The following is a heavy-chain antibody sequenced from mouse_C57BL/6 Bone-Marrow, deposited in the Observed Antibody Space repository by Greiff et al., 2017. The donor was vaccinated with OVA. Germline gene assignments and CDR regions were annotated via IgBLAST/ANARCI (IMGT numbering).Heavy chain of an antibody. V-gene: IGHV1-81*01. D-gene: IGHD2-5*01. Sequence: VQRVESGAELARPGASVKLSCKASGYTFTSYGISWVKQRTGQGLEWIGEIYPRSGNTYYNEKFKGKATLTADKSSSTAYMELRSLTSEDSAVYFCAREAYSNSWFAYWGQGTLVTVSA. J-gene: IGHJ3*01. CDR2: IYPRSGNT. CDR3: AREAYSNSWFAY. CDR1: GYTFTSYG.